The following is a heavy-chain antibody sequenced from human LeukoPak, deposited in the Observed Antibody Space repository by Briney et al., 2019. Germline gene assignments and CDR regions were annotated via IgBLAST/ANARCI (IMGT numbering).Heavy chain of an antibody. CDR3: ARVGYDSSGYLYFDY. Sequence: GGSLRLSCAASGFTFSDYYMSWIRQAPGKGLEWVSYISSSGSTIYHADSVKGRFTISRDNAKNSLYLQMNSLRAEDTAVYYCARVGYDSSGYLYFDYWGQGTLVTVSP. J-gene: IGHJ4*02. D-gene: IGHD3-22*01. CDR1: GFTFSDYY. V-gene: IGHV3-11*01. CDR2: ISSSGSTI.